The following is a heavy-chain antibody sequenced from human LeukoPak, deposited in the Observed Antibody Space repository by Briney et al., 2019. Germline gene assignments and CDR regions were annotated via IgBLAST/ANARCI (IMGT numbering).Heavy chain of an antibody. D-gene: IGHD2-8*01. CDR1: GYTFTGYY. CDR2: INPNSGGT. Sequence: GSSVKVSCKASGYTFTGYYMHWVRQAPGQGLEWMGWINPNSGGTNYAQKFQGRVTMTRDTSISTAYMELSRLRSDDTAVYYCARGYCTNGVCYTVFDPWGQGTLVTVSS. CDR3: ARGYCTNGVCYTVFDP. J-gene: IGHJ5*02. V-gene: IGHV1-2*02.